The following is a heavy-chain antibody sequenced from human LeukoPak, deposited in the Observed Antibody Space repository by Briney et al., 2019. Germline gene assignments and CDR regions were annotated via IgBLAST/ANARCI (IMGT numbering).Heavy chain of an antibody. CDR1: GFTFDDYA. CDR2: ISWNSGSI. J-gene: IGHJ6*02. CDR3: ARIEGVTIFGVVIIGDYYYGMDV. D-gene: IGHD3-3*01. V-gene: IGHV3-9*01. Sequence: PGRSLRLSCAASGFTFDDYAMHWVRQAPGKGLEWVSGISWNSGSICYADSVKGRFTISRDNAKNSLYLQMNSLRAEDTALYYCARIEGVTIFGVVIIGDYYYGMDVWGQGTTVTVSS.